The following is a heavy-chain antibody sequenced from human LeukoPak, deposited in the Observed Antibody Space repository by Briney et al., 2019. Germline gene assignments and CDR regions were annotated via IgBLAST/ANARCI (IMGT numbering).Heavy chain of an antibody. J-gene: IGHJ5*02. D-gene: IGHD5-24*01. Sequence: SETLSLTCTVSGYSISSGYYWGWIRQPPGKGLEWIGTIYHSGSTYYNPSLKSRVTMSVDTSKNQFSLKLNSVTAADTAVYYCARESRTVQMAISIHGHWFDPWGQGTLVTVSS. CDR2: IYHSGST. CDR1: GYSISSGYY. CDR3: ARESRTVQMAISIHGHWFDP. V-gene: IGHV4-38-2*02.